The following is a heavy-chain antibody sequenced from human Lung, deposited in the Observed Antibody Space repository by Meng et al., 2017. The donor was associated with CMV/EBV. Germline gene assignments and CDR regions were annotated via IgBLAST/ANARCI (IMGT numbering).Heavy chain of an antibody. Sequence: GESLKISCAASGFTFSIYAMHWVRQAPGKGLEWVAVISHDGSNKYYADSVKGRFTISRDNSKNTVYLQMNSLRAEDTAVYYCAKDSRIFGVVIDYFDYWGQGTLVTVSS. CDR2: ISHDGSNK. V-gene: IGHV3-30*04. J-gene: IGHJ4*02. D-gene: IGHD3-3*02. CDR1: GFTFSIYA. CDR3: AKDSRIFGVVIDYFDY.